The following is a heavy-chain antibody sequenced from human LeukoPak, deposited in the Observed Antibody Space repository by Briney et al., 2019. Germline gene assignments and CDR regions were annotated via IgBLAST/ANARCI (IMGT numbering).Heavy chain of an antibody. CDR1: GYTFTSYT. V-gene: IGHV1-3*01. J-gene: IGHJ5*02. CDR2: INAGNGNT. CDR3: ARDGPFDP. Sequence: ASVKVSCKASGYTFTSYTMHWVRQAPGQRLKWMGWINAGNGNTRYSQKFQGRVTITSDTSASTTYMELSSLRSEDTAVYYCARDGPFDPWGQGTLVTVSS.